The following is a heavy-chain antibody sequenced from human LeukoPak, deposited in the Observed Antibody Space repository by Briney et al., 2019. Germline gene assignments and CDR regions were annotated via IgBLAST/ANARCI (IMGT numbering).Heavy chain of an antibody. CDR1: GGSISSYY. V-gene: IGHV4-59*01. Sequence: PSEILSLTCTVSGGSISSYYWSWIRQPPGKGLEWIGYIYYSGSTNYNPSLKSRVTISVDTSKNQFSLKLSSVTAADTAVYYCARDGTLLAYGMDVWGQGTTVTVSS. CDR2: IYYSGST. D-gene: IGHD2-21*02. CDR3: ARDGTLLAYGMDV. J-gene: IGHJ6*02.